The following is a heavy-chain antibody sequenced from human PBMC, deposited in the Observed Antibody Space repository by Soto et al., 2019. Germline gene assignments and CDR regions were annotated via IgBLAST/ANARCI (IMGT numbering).Heavy chain of an antibody. D-gene: IGHD2-21*02. J-gene: IGHJ4*02. CDR1: GGSISSGGYY. CDR3: ARGFFVVVTTYYFDY. Sequence: PSETLSLTCTVSGGSISSGGYYWSWIRQHPGKGLEWIGYIYYSGSTYYNPSLKSRVTISVDTSKNQFSLKLSSVTAADTAVYYCARGFFVVVTTYYFDYWGQGTLVTVSS. V-gene: IGHV4-31*03. CDR2: IYYSGST.